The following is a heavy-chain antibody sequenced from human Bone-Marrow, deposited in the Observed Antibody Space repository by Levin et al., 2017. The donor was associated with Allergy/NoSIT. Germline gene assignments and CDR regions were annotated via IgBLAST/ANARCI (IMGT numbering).Heavy chain of an antibody. CDR3: ARVIATDEAFDP. Sequence: GGSLRLSCAGPGFTFRSYWMSWVRQAPGKGLEWVANINQDGSQKNYVESVRGRFTIPRDNAENSMDLQMNDLRAEDSAVYYCARVIATDEAFDPWGQGTLVTVSS. J-gene: IGHJ5*02. D-gene: IGHD6-13*01. CDR2: INQDGSQK. CDR1: GFTFRSYW. V-gene: IGHV3-7*01.